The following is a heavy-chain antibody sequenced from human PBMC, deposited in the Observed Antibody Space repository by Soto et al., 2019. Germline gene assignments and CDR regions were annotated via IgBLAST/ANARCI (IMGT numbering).Heavy chain of an antibody. D-gene: IGHD2-15*01. V-gene: IGHV3-33*06. Sequence: VQLVESGGGVVQPGTSLRLSCAVSGITFRSCGMHWVRQAPGKGLEWVSVIWYDGITKYYADSVRGRFTSSRDTSTNILYLQMDSLRAEDTAVYYCGKDLGRPRGSLKTDAINLLCQGTVVTVS. CDR1: GITFRSCG. J-gene: IGHJ3*01. CDR3: GKDLGRPRGSLKTDAINL. CDR2: IWYDGITK.